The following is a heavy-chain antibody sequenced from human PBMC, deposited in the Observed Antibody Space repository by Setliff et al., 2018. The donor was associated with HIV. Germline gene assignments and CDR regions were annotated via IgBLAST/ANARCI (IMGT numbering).Heavy chain of an antibody. Sequence: SVKVSCKASGGTLSNYAISWVRQAPGQGLEWMGGIIPIFGTAKYAQKFQGRVTITADKSTSTAYMELRSLRSDDTAVYYCATSSRIYYYSYMDVWGKGTTVTVS. CDR2: IIPIFGTA. V-gene: IGHV1-69*06. CDR1: GGTLSNYA. J-gene: IGHJ6*03. D-gene: IGHD2-2*01. CDR3: ATSSRIYYYSYMDV.